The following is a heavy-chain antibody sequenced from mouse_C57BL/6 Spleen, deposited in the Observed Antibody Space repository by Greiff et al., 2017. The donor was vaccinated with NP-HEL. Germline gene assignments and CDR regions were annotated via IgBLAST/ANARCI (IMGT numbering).Heavy chain of an antibody. CDR3: ARRYFDV. CDR1: GYSFTGYY. V-gene: IGHV1-42*01. Sequence: VQLQQSGPELVKPGASVKISCKASGYSFTGYYMNWVKQSPEKSLEWIGEINPSTGGTTYNQKFKAKATLTVDNSSSTAYMQLKSLTSEDSAVYYCARRYFDVWGTGTTVTVSS. CDR2: INPSTGGT. J-gene: IGHJ1*03.